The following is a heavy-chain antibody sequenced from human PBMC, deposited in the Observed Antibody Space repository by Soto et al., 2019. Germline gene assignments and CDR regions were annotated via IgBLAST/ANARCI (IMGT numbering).Heavy chain of an antibody. V-gene: IGHV3-30*18. CDR1: GFTLTNNG. CDR3: AKDRGLAERVRWSHYYYGMDV. CDR2: ISSDGSSK. J-gene: IGHJ6*02. Sequence: QVQLLESGGGVVQPGRSLRLSCVASGFTLTNNGMHWVRQAPGQGLEWVAVISSDGSSKYYGGSVRGRFTISRDNSKKTRFLEMNSLRSEDTAVYYCAKDRGLAERVRWSHYYYGMDVWGQGTTVTVAS. D-gene: IGHD2-21*01.